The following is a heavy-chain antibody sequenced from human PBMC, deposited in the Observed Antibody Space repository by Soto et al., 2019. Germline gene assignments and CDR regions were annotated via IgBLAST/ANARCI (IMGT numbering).Heavy chain of an antibody. CDR3: ARQGDSRILRDTFDI. CDR1: GYTFTHYA. V-gene: IGHV1-3*04. Sequence: QVQLVQPGAEVKQPGASVKVSCKSSGYTFTHYAMHWVRQAPGQGLERLGWINTDNGYTAFSQKFQGRVSITMDTSASTAYVELSSLTSEDTGVYYCARQGDSRILRDTFDIWGQGTLVTVSS. D-gene: IGHD2-8*01. CDR2: INTDNGYT. J-gene: IGHJ3*02.